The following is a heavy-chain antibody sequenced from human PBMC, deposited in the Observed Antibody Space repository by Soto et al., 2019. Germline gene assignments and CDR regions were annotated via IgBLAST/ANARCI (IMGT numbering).Heavy chain of an antibody. CDR1: GFTFSSYA. CDR3: ARGGVSIITIFGVVPSWFDP. D-gene: IGHD3-3*01. V-gene: IGHV3-30-3*01. Sequence: QVQVVESGGGVVQPGRSLRLSCAASGFTFSSYAMHWVRQAPGKGLEWVAVISYDGSNKYYADSVKGRFTISRDNSKNTLYLQMNSLRAEDTAVYYCARGGVSIITIFGVVPSWFDPWGQGTLVTVSS. J-gene: IGHJ5*02. CDR2: ISYDGSNK.